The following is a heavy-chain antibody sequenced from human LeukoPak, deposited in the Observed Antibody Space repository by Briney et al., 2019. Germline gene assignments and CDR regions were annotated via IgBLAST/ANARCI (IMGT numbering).Heavy chain of an antibody. Sequence: GRSLRLSCAASGFTLSSYGMHWVRQAPGKGLEWVAVISYDGSNKYSADSVKGRFTISRDNSKNTLFLQMNSLRAEDTAVYYCANLDCGGDCYSDSWGQGTLVTVSS. D-gene: IGHD2-21*02. J-gene: IGHJ4*02. V-gene: IGHV3-30*18. CDR3: ANLDCGGDCYSDS. CDR2: ISYDGSNK. CDR1: GFTLSSYG.